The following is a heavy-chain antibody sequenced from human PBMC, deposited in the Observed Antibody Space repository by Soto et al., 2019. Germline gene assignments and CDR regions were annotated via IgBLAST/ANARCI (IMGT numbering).Heavy chain of an antibody. Sequence: GGSLRLSCAASGFTFSSYAMSWVRQAPGKGLEWVSAISGSGGSTYYADSVKGRFTISRDNSKNTLYLQMNSLRAEDTAVYYCPRAYADIGDGMGLFDIWGQGTMVTVSS. CDR1: GFTFSSYA. D-gene: IGHD4-17*01. CDR3: PRAYADIGDGMGLFDI. J-gene: IGHJ3*02. CDR2: ISGSGGST. V-gene: IGHV3-23*01.